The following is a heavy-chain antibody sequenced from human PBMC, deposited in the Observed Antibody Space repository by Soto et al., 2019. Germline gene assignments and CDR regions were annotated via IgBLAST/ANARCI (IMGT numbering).Heavy chain of an antibody. CDR1: GYSFGAYW. CDR2: IFPGGSDT. CDR3: ARAGIIGTPPDY. J-gene: IGHJ4*02. D-gene: IGHD1-7*01. Sequence: PGESLKISGQASGYSFGAYWIGWVRQMPGKGLEWMGIIFPGGSDTRYRPSFQGQVTTSVDKSINSAYLQWSSLKATNTAMYFCARAGIIGTPPDYWGQGTQVTVSS. V-gene: IGHV5-51*01.